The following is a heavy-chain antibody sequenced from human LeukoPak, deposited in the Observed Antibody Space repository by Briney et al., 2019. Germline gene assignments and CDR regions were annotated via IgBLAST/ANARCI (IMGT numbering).Heavy chain of an antibody. J-gene: IGHJ5*02. V-gene: IGHV1-18*01. CDR2: ISAYNGNT. CDR3: ARQPNYGGNSGWFDP. CDR1: GYTFTSYG. Sequence: ASVKVSCKASGYTFTSYGISWARQAPGQGLEWMGWISAYNGNTNYAQKLQGGVTMTTDTSTSTAYMELRSLRSDDTAVYYCARQPNYGGNSGWFDPWGQGTLVTVSS. D-gene: IGHD4-23*01.